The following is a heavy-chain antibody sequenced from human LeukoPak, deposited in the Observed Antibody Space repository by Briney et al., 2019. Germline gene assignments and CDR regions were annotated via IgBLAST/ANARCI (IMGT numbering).Heavy chain of an antibody. J-gene: IGHJ6*02. CDR3: ASYYDSSGYPRYGMDV. Sequence: NPGGSLRLSCAASGFTFSDYYMSWIRQAPGKGLEWVSYISSSGSTIYYADSVKGRFTISRDNAKNSLYLQMNSLKAEDTAVYYCASYYDSSGYPRYGMDVWGQGTTVIVSS. CDR1: GFTFSDYY. CDR2: ISSSGSTI. D-gene: IGHD3-22*01. V-gene: IGHV3-11*01.